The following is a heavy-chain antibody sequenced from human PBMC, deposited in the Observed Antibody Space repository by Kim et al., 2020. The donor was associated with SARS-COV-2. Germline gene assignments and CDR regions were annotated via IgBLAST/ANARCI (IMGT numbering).Heavy chain of an antibody. CDR2: INHSGST. J-gene: IGHJ4*02. Sequence: SETLSLTCAVYGGSFSGYYWSWIRQPPGKGLEWIGEINHSGSTNYNPSLKSRVTISVDTSKNQFSLKLSSVTAADTAVYYCARGYESRGELPEPDFDYWGQGTLVTVSS. V-gene: IGHV4-34*01. CDR3: ARGYESRGELPEPDFDY. CDR1: GGSFSGYY. D-gene: IGHD1-26*01.